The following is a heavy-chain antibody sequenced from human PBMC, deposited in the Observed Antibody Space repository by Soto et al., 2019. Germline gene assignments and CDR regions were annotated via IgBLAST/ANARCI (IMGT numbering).Heavy chain of an antibody. CDR2: ISGSGGST. CDR1: GFTFSSYA. CDR3: AKGRYGYDFWSGFHYYYGMDV. Sequence: GGSLRLSCAASGFTFSSYAMSWVRQAPGKGLEWVSAISGSGGSTYYADSVKGRFTISRDNSKNTLYLQMNSLRAEDTAVYYCAKGRYGYDFWSGFHYYYGMDVWGQGTTLTISS. V-gene: IGHV3-23*01. J-gene: IGHJ6*02. D-gene: IGHD3-3*01.